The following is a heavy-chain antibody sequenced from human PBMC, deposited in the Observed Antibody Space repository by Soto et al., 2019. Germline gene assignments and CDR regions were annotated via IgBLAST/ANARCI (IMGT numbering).Heavy chain of an antibody. V-gene: IGHV4-34*01. CDR2: INHSGST. Sequence: SETLSLTCAVYGGSFSGYYWSWIRQPPGKGLEWIGEINHSGSTNYNPSLKSRVTISVDTSKNQFSLKLSSVTAADTAVYYCARGPAFTLYWGQGTLVTVSS. CDR3: ARGPAFTLY. CDR1: GGSFSGYY. J-gene: IGHJ4*02. D-gene: IGHD3-3*02.